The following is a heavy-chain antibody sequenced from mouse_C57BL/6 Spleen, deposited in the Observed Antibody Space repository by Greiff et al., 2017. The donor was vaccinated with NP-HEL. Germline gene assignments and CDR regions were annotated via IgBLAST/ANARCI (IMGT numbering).Heavy chain of an antibody. V-gene: IGHV10-1*01. CDR1: GFSFNTYA. CDR2: IRSKSNNYAT. Sequence: EVHLVESGGGLVQPKGSLKLSCAASGFSFNTYAMNWVRQAPGKGLEWVARIRSKSNNYATYYADSVKDRFTISRDDSESMLYLQMNNLKTEDTAMYYCVRERGGYYGSSFAYWGQGTLVTVSA. J-gene: IGHJ3*01. CDR3: VRERGGYYGSSFAY. D-gene: IGHD1-1*01.